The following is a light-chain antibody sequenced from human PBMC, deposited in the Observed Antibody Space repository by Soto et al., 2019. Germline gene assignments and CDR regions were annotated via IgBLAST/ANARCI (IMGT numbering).Light chain of an antibody. Sequence: QSVLTQPRSVSGAPGQRVTISCTGSSSNIGAGYDVHWYQQLPGTAPKLLIYGNSNRPSGVPDRFSGSKSGTSASLAITGLQPEDEADYYCQSYDSTLSGAVFGGGTQLTVL. J-gene: IGLJ7*01. CDR2: GNS. V-gene: IGLV1-40*01. CDR3: QSYDSTLSGAV. CDR1: SSNIGAGYD.